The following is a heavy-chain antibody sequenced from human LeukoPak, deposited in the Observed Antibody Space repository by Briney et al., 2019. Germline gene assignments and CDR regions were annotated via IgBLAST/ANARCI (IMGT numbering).Heavy chain of an antibody. D-gene: IGHD3-22*01. Sequence: GGSLRLSCAASGFTFSDYYMSWIRQAPGKGLEWVSYISSSGSTIYYADSVKGRFTISRNNAKNSLYLQMNSLRAEDTAVYYCASHSSGYHYYYYYMDVWGKGTTVTVSS. J-gene: IGHJ6*03. V-gene: IGHV3-11*04. CDR3: ASHSSGYHYYYYYMDV. CDR2: ISSSGSTI. CDR1: GFTFSDYY.